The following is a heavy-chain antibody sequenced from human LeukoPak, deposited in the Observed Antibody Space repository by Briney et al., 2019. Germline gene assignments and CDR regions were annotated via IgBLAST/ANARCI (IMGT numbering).Heavy chain of an antibody. CDR3: ARHCSGSGSYCRGVLIDY. CDR2: IYYSGST. V-gene: IGHV4-39*01. Sequence: SETLSLTCTVSGVSISSSNSYWSWIRQPPGKGLEWVGYIYYSGSTYYNPSLKSRVTISVDTSKNQFSLKLSSVTAADTAVYYCARHCSGSGSYCRGVLIDYWGQGTLVTVSS. J-gene: IGHJ4*02. CDR1: GVSISSSNSY. D-gene: IGHD3-10*01.